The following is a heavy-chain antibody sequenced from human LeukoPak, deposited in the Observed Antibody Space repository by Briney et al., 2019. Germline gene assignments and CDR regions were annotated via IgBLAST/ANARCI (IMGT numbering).Heavy chain of an antibody. CDR1: GYSISSGNY. CDR2: IYHSGST. V-gene: IGHV4-38-2*02. D-gene: IGHD3-10*01. Sequence: SETLSLTRTVSGYSISSGNYWDWIRQPPGKGLEWIGSIYHSGSTYYNPSLKSRVTISVDTSKNQFSLKLSSVTAADTAVYYCAKSNGYGLVDIWGQGTMVTVSS. CDR3: AKSNGYGLVDI. J-gene: IGHJ3*02.